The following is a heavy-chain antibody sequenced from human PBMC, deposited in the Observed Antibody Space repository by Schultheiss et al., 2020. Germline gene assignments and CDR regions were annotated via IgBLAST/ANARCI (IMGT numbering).Heavy chain of an antibody. D-gene: IGHD5-12*01. CDR2: IYYSGST. V-gene: IGHV4-34*01. CDR1: GGSFSGYY. CDR3: ARIVATRVDY. Sequence: SETLSLTCAVYGGSFSGYYWSWIRQPPGKGLEWIGYIYYSGSTYYNPSLKSRVTISVDTSKNQFSLKLSSVTAADTAVYYCARIVATRVDYWGQGTLVTVSS. J-gene: IGHJ4*02.